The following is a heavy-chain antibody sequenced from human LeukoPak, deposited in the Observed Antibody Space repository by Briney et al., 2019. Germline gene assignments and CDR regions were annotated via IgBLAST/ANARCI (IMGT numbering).Heavy chain of an antibody. V-gene: IGHV1-69*10. CDR3: ARVRQGELQRVFDY. J-gene: IGHJ4*02. D-gene: IGHD1-26*01. CDR1: GGTFSSYA. Sequence: EASVKVSCKASGGTFSSYAISWVRQAPGQGLEWMGGIILILGIANYAQKFQGRVTITADKSTSTAYMELSSLRSEDTAVYYCARVRQGELQRVFDYWGQGTLVTVSS. CDR2: IILILGIA.